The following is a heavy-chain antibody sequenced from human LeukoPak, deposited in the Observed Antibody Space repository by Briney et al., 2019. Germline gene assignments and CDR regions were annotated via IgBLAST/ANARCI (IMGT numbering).Heavy chain of an antibody. CDR3: AREGYYYGSGTEYYYYGMDV. V-gene: IGHV4-39*07. J-gene: IGHJ6*02. D-gene: IGHD3-10*01. CDR2: IYYSGST. CDR1: GGSISSSSYY. Sequence: SETLSLTCTVSGGSISSSSYYWGWIRQPPGKGLEWIGSIYYSGSTYYNPSLKSRVTISVDTSKNQFSLKLSSVTAADTAVYYCAREGYYYGSGTEYYYYGMDVWGQGTTVTVSS.